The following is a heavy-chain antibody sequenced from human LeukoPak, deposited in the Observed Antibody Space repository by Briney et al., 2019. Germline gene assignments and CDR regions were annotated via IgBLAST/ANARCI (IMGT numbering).Heavy chain of an antibody. J-gene: IGHJ6*03. D-gene: IGHD3-10*01. CDR2: IFYSGST. Sequence: ASETLSLTCTVSGGPLRSHYWIWIRQPPGRGVEWVGYIFYSGSTNYNPSLKSRVSISVDTSINQISLKLSSGTAADSAVYYCARASRSGRYYNRYYYYYMDVWGKGTTVTVSS. CDR1: GGPLRSHY. CDR3: ARASRSGRYYNRYYYYYMDV. V-gene: IGHV4-59*11.